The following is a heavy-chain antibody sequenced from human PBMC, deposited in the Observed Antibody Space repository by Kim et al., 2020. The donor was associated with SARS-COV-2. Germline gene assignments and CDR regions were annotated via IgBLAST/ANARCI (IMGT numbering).Heavy chain of an antibody. J-gene: IGHJ4*02. D-gene: IGHD3-16*02. Sequence: SETLSLTCTVSGGSISSSSYYWGWIRQPPGKGLEWIGSIYYSGSTYYNPSLKSRVTKSVDTSKNQFSLKLSSVTAADTAVYYCARLSSFMITFGGVIVPSSYYFDYWGQGTLVTVSS. CDR2: IYYSGST. V-gene: IGHV4-39*01. CDR1: GGSISSSSYY. CDR3: ARLSSFMITFGGVIVPSSYYFDY.